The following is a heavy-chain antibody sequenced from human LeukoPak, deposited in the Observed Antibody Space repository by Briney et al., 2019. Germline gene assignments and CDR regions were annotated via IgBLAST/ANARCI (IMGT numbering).Heavy chain of an antibody. J-gene: IGHJ4*02. V-gene: IGHV3-64D*06. CDR2: ISSNGGST. Sequence: GGSLRLSCSASGFTFSSYAMHWVRQAPGKGLEYVSAISSNGGSTYYADSVKGRFTISRDNSKNTLYLQMSSLRAEDTAVYYCVTDRRGILVRGTTFDYWGQGTLVTVSS. CDR3: VTDRRGILVRGTTFDY. CDR1: GFTFSSYA. D-gene: IGHD3-10*01.